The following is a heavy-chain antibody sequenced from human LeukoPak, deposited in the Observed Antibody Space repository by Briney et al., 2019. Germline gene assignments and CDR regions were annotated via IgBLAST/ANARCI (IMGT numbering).Heavy chain of an antibody. J-gene: IGHJ5*02. V-gene: IGHV4-39*07. CDR3: ARGSRYGSGSYSWFDP. D-gene: IGHD3-10*01. CDR1: GGSISSSSYY. Sequence: SETLSLTCTVSGGSISSSSYYWGWIRQPPGKGLEWIGSIYYSGSTYYNPSLKSRVTISVDTSKNQFSLKLSSVTAADTAVYYCARGSRYGSGSYSWFDPWGQGTLVTVSS. CDR2: IYYSGST.